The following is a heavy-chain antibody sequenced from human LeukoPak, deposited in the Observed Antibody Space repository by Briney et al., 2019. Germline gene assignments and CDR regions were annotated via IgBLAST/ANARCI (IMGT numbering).Heavy chain of an antibody. CDR2: IGASGEST. Sequence: GGSLRLSCAASGFTFSVAAMTWVRQAPAKGLEWVSLIGASGESTYYADSVKGRFTISRDNSKNTLSLQMNSLRVEDTAMYFCAKDIQLSTWGLGTMVTVSS. V-gene: IGHV3-23*01. CDR3: AKDIQLST. D-gene: IGHD5-24*01. J-gene: IGHJ3*01. CDR1: GFTFSVAA.